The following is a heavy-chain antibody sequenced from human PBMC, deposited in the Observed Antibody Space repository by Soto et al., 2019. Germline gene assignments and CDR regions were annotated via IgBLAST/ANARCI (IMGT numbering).Heavy chain of an antibody. CDR3: AAPHLRGRQYVYRSPATASLYLSGLGV. Sequence: QVLLAQSGAEVKKPGSSVKVSCQTSRGTFNTSPISWERQAPGQGLEWLGGIVPVFGMVKYAQQFQDRLKLTAEESTTCVCMEVGRLTPEDTAVYFCAAPHLRGRQYVYRSPATASLYLSGLGVWGQGTTVIVSS. J-gene: IGHJ6*02. V-gene: IGHV1-69*01. D-gene: IGHD3-16*01. CDR2: IVPVFGMV. CDR1: RGTFNTSP.